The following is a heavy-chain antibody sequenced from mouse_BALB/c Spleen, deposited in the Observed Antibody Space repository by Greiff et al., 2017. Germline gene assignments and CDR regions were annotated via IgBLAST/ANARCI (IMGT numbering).Heavy chain of an antibody. Sequence: EVHLVESGGGLVKPGGSLKLSCAASGFTFSSYAMSWVRQTPEKRLEWVASISSGGSTYYPDSVKGRFTISRDNARNILYLQMSSLRSEDTAMYYCARETDYDGPFAYWGQGTLVTVSA. CDR2: ISSGGST. CDR1: GFTFSSYA. D-gene: IGHD2-4*01. V-gene: IGHV5-6-5*01. CDR3: ARETDYDGPFAY. J-gene: IGHJ3*01.